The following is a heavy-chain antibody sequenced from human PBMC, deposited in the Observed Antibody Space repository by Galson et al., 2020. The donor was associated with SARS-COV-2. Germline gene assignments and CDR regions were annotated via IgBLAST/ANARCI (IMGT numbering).Heavy chain of an antibody. V-gene: IGHV3-30*18. J-gene: IGHJ4*02. CDR1: GFTFSSYG. CDR3: AKGGWYYYDRSGYDSPDY. D-gene: IGHD3-22*01. Sequence: TGGSLRLSCAASGFTFSSYGMHWVRQAPGKGLEWVAVISYDGSNKYYADSVKGRFTISRDNSKNTLYLQMNSLRAEDTAVYYCAKGGWYYYDRSGYDSPDYWGQGTLVTVAS. CDR2: ISYDGSNK.